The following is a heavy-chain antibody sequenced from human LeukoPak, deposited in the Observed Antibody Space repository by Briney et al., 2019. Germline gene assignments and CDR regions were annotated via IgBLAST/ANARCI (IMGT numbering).Heavy chain of an antibody. CDR2: TYPGDSDT. CDR3: ARAITGTDRLVDY. J-gene: IGHJ4*02. CDR1: GYSFTKFW. D-gene: IGHD1-20*01. Sequence: RGESLKISCKASGYSFTKFWIGWVRLMSGKGLEWMGLTYPGDSDTRYSPSFQGQVTISADKSISTAYLQWSSLKASDTAMYYCARAITGTDRLVDYWGQGTLVTVSS. V-gene: IGHV5-51*01.